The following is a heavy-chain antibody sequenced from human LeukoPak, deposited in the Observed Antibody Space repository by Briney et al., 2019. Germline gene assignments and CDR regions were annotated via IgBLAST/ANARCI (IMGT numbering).Heavy chain of an antibody. Sequence: ASVKVSCKASGGTFSSYAISWVRRAPGQGLEWMGGIIPIFGTANYAQKFQGRVTITADKSTSTAYMELSSLRSEDTAVYYCARERRYCSSTSCFYYYYGMDVWGKGTTVTVSS. CDR2: IIPIFGTA. CDR3: ARERRYCSSTSCFYYYYGMDV. CDR1: GGTFSSYA. D-gene: IGHD2-2*01. V-gene: IGHV1-69*06. J-gene: IGHJ6*04.